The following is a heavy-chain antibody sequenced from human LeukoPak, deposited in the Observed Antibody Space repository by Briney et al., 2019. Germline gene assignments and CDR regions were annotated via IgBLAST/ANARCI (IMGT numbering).Heavy chain of an antibody. CDR2: ISASGHYT. Sequence: GGSLRHSCAASGFTFSNSAMSWVRQAPGKGLEWVSGISASGHYTYNADSAKGRFTISRDNSKYTLYYCAKDGSWGDYHFYFYIDVWGKGTTVTVSS. CDR3: IDV. CDR1: GFTFSNSA. D-gene: IGHD3-16*01. V-gene: IGHV3-23*01. J-gene: IGHJ6*03.